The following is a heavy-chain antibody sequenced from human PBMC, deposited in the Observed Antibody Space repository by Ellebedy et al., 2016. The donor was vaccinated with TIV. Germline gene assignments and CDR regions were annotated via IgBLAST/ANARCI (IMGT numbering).Heavy chain of an antibody. V-gene: IGHV3-30*03. D-gene: IGHD3-10*01. J-gene: IGHJ6*02. Sequence: GESLKISXAASGFTFSSYGMHWVRQAPGKGLEWVAVISYDGSNKYNADSVKGRFTISRDNAKNSVYLQMNSLSAEDTAVYYCARGRGNYYLVYGMDAWGQGTTVTVSS. CDR2: ISYDGSNK. CDR3: ARGRGNYYLVYGMDA. CDR1: GFTFSSYG.